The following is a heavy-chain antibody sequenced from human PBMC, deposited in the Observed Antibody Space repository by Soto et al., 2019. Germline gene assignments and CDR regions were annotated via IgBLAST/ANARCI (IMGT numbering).Heavy chain of an antibody. CDR3: SGIAVVPYGMDV. CDR1: GFTFSSYG. D-gene: IGHD2-21*01. Sequence: GGSLRLSCAASGFTFSSYGMHWVRQAPGKGLEWVAVISYDGSNKYYADSVKGRFTISRDNSKNTLYLQMNSLRAEDTAVYYCSGIAVVPYGMDVWGQGTTVTVSS. CDR2: ISYDGSNK. V-gene: IGHV3-30*03. J-gene: IGHJ6*02.